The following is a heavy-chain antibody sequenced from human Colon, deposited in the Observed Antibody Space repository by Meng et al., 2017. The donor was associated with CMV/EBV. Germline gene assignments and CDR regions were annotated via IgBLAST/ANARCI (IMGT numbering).Heavy chain of an antibody. CDR1: GFPFSGYA. J-gene: IGHJ4*02. Sequence: GGSLKISCAASGFPFSGYALAWVRQAPGKGLEWISAISGSGDSTYYADSVKGRFTISRDKSRNTLYLQLNSLRAEDTAVYYCAKGEGYDYWSSYADYWGQGTLVTVSS. V-gene: IGHV3-23*01. CDR2: ISGSGDST. CDR3: AKGEGYDYWSSYADY. D-gene: IGHD3-3*01.